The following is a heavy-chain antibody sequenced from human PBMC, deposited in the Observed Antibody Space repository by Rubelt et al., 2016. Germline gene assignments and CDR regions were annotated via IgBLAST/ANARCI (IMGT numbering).Heavy chain of an antibody. D-gene: IGHD2-8*01. Sequence: QLQLQESGSGLVKPSQTLSLTCAVSGGSISSYYWSWIRQPPGKGLEWIGYIYYSGYTNNNPSLKSGCTISVDTSKNQFSLRLTSVTAADTAVYYCARQFEGYCTNGVCPAFDYWGQGTLVTVSS. V-gene: IGHV4-59*08. CDR1: GGSISSYY. J-gene: IGHJ4*02. CDR2: IYYSGYT. CDR3: ARQFEGYCTNGVCPAFDY.